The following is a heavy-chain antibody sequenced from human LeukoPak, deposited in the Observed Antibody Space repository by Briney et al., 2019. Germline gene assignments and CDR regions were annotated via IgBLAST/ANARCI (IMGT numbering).Heavy chain of an antibody. CDR3: ARVSYDVWNGCLSHSMDV. CDR1: GGSISGHY. D-gene: IGHD3-3*01. V-gene: IGHV4-59*11. Sequence: SETLSLTCTVSGGSISGHYWTWIRQPPGKGLKWLGYVHYSGSTYYHPSLKSRVTISLDTFKNQFSLELSSVIAADTAVYYCARVSYDVWNGCLSHSMDVWGKGTTVFVSS. CDR2: VHYSGST. J-gene: IGHJ6*03.